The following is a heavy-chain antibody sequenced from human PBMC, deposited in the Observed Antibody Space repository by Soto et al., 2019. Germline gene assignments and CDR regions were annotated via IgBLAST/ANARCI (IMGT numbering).Heavy chain of an antibody. CDR2: ISYDGSNK. J-gene: IGHJ5*02. D-gene: IGHD2-15*01. V-gene: IGHV3-30*18. CDR3: AKDLLGVVAAMAS. CDR1: GFTFSSYV. Sequence: GGSLKLSCAASGFTFSSYVMHWVRQAPGKGLEWVAVISYDGSNKYYADSVKGRFTISRDNSKNTLYLQMNSLRAEDTAVYYCAKDLLGVVAAMASWGQGTLVTVSS.